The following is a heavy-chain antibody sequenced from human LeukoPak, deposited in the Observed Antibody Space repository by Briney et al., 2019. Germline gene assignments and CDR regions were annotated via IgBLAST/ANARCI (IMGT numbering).Heavy chain of an antibody. D-gene: IGHD2-2*01. CDR3: AISLGYCSSTNCFFDS. J-gene: IGHJ4*02. CDR2: IYPGDSDT. Sequence: GASLQISCKASGYTFTNYWIGWVRQLPGKGLEWMGIIYPGDSDTRYSPSFQGQVTISADKSISTAYLQWSSLKASDTAMYYCAISLGYCSSTNCFFDSWGQGTLVTVSS. CDR1: GYTFTNYW. V-gene: IGHV5-51*01.